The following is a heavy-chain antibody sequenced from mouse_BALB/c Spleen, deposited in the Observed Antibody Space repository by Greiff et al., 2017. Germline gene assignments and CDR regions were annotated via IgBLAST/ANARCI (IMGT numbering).Heavy chain of an antibody. Sequence: DVMLVESGGGLVQPGGSLKLSCAASGFTFSSYTMSWVRQTPEKRLEWVAYISNGGGSTYYPDTVKGRFTISRDNAKNTLYLQMSSLKSEDTAMYYCARHGYGNYAMDYWGQGTSVTVSS. CDR1: GFTFSSYT. CDR2: ISNGGGST. CDR3: ARHGYGNYAMDY. D-gene: IGHD2-10*02. J-gene: IGHJ4*01. V-gene: IGHV5-12-2*01.